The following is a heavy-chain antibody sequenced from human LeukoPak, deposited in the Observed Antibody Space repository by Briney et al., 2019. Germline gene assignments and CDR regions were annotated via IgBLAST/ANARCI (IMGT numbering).Heavy chain of an antibody. CDR1: GGSFSGYY. CDR2: INHSGST. Sequence: SETLSLTCAVYGGSFSGYYWSWIRQPPGKGLEWIGEINHSGSTNYNPSLKSRVTISVDTSKNQFSLKLSSVTAADPAVYYCARGPRSGYYYRPYYFDSWGQGTLVPGSS. J-gene: IGHJ4*02. D-gene: IGHD3-22*01. V-gene: IGHV4-34*01. CDR3: ARGPRSGYYYRPYYFDS.